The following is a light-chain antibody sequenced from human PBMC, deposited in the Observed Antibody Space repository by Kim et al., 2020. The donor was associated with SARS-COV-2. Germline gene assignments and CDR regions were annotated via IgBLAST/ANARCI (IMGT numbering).Light chain of an antibody. J-gene: IGKJ1*01. V-gene: IGKV1-27*01. CDR2: AAS. Sequence: ASVGDRVIITCRASQDIGNSLAWYQKRPGKVPQVLIYAASTLQSGVPSRFRGSGSGTEFTLTIGSLQTEDVATNYSKKYNSVSWTFGPGTKVDIK. CDR3: KKYNSVSWT. CDR1: QDIGNS.